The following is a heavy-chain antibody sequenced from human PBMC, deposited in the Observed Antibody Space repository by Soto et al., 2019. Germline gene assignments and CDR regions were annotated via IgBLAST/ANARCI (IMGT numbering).Heavy chain of an antibody. CDR2: IIPIFGTA. D-gene: IGHD3-3*01. V-gene: IGHV1-69*13. CDR1: GGTFSSYA. J-gene: IGHJ5*02. CDR3: ASHYYAPSNSSHP. Sequence: ASVKVSCKASGGTFSSYAISWVRQAPGQGLEWMGGIIPIFGTANYAQKFQGRVTITADESTSTAYMELSSLRSEDTAVYYCASHYYAPSNSSHPWGQATLVTV.